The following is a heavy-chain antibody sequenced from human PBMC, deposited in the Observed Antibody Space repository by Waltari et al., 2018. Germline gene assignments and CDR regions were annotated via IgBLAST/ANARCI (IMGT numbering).Heavy chain of an antibody. Sequence: EVELVESGGGLVQPGGSLRLSCAAYGLALSTYEMTWVSQAPGKGLDWISYISTSSSSIYYADSVKGRFTISRDNAQESLYLQMNSLRVEDTAVYHCARVDHADEAIGYWGQGTLVTVSS. CDR2: ISTSSSSI. V-gene: IGHV3-48*03. J-gene: IGHJ4*02. CDR3: ARVDHADEAIGY. CDR1: GLALSTYE. D-gene: IGHD3-22*01.